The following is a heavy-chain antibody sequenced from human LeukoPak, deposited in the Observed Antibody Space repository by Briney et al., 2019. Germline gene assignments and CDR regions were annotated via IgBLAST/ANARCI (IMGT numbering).Heavy chain of an antibody. CDR3: ARDGGIVVAGASWYFDL. J-gene: IGHJ2*01. D-gene: IGHD6-19*01. CDR1: GFSFSSYG. V-gene: IGHV3-30*02. CDR2: IRYDGSNK. Sequence: PGGSLRLSCAASGFSFSSYGMNWVRQAPGKGLEWVAFIRYDGSNKYYADSVKGRFTISRDNSKNTMNLQMNSLRAEDTAVYYCARDGGIVVAGASWYFDLWGRGTLVTVSS.